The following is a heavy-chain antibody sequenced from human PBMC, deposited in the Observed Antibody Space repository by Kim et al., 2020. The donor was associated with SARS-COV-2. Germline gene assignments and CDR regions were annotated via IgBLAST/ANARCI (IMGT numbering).Heavy chain of an antibody. Sequence: GGSLRLSCAASGFTFDDYAMHWVRQAPGKGLEWVSGISWNSGSIGYADSVKGRFTISRDNAKNSLYLQMNSLRAEDTALYYCAKDMTYYYDSSGYGSPFDYWGQGTLVTVSS. D-gene: IGHD3-22*01. CDR3: AKDMTYYYDSSGYGSPFDY. CDR1: GFTFDDYA. J-gene: IGHJ4*02. V-gene: IGHV3-9*01. CDR2: ISWNSGSI.